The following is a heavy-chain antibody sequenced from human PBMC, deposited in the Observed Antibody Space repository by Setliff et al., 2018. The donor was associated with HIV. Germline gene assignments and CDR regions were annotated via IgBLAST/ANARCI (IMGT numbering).Heavy chain of an antibody. CDR2: ISHSGSS. Sequence: PSETLSLTCNVSGGSIKNDYRSDYWSWIRQPPGRGLEWIGSISHSGSSDYSPSLESRASISIDISKNQFSLNLTSVTATDTAFYYCVRLLGKDWGRGKMVTVSS. CDR1: GGSIKNDYRSDY. CDR3: VRLLGKD. V-gene: IGHV4-61*01. J-gene: IGHJ4*02. D-gene: IGHD7-27*01.